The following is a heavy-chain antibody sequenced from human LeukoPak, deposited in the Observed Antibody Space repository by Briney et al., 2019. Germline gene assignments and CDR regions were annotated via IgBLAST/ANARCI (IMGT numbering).Heavy chain of an antibody. CDR3: AKDLAGTKSVDWFDP. CDR2: ISGSGGST. CDR1: GFTFSSYA. J-gene: IGHJ5*02. D-gene: IGHD6-19*01. Sequence: GGSLRLSCAASGFTFSSYAMSWVRQAPGKGLEWVSAISGSGGSTYYADSVKGRFTISRDNSKNTLYLQMNSLRAEDTAVYYCAKDLAGTKSVDWFDPWGQGTLVTVSS. V-gene: IGHV3-23*01.